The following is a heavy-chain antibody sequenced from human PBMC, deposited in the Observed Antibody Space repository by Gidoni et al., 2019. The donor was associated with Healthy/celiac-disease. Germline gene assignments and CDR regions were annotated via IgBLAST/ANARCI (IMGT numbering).Heavy chain of an antibody. CDR2: IYWNDDK. CDR3: AHNVVVPAAMVYYYYGMDV. CDR1: GFSLSTSGVG. Sequence: QITLKGSGPTLVKPTQTLTLTCTFSGFSLSTSGVGVGWIRQPPGKALEWLALIYWNDDKRYSPSLKSRLTITKDTSKNQVVLTMTNMDPVDTATYYCAHNVVVPAAMVYYYYGMDVWGQGTTVTVSS. V-gene: IGHV2-5*01. J-gene: IGHJ6*02. D-gene: IGHD2-2*01.